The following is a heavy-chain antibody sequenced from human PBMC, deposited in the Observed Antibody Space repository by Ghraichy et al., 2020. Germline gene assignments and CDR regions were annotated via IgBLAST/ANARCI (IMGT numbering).Heavy chain of an antibody. CDR3: ARDFRGGSHYGGFDI. CDR2: ISSSGSLI. J-gene: IGHJ3*02. V-gene: IGHV3-48*03. Sequence: GGSLRLSCAASGFTFNIYEMNWVRQVPGKGLEWVSYISSSGSLIYYADSVKGRFTVSRDNANNSLYLQMNSLSAEDTAVYYCARDFRGGSHYGGFDIWGQGTKVTVSS. CDR1: GFTFNIYE. D-gene: IGHD4-23*01.